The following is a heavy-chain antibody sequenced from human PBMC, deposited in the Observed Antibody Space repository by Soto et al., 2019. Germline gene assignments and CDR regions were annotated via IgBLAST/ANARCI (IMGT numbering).Heavy chain of an antibody. D-gene: IGHD2-2*01. J-gene: IGHJ6*02. V-gene: IGHV1-46*01. CDR2: INPSGGST. CDR1: GYTFTSYY. CDR3: ARDGLVVVPAASTLHYYYYGMDV. Sequence: ASVKVSCKASGYTFTSYYMHWVRQAPGQGLEWMGIINPSGGSTSYAQKFQGRVTMTRDTSTSTVYMELSSLRSEDTAVYYCARDGLVVVPAASTLHYYYYGMDVWGQGTTVTVSS.